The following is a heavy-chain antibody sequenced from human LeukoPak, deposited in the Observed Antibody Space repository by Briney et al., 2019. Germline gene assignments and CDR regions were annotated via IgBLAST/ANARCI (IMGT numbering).Heavy chain of an antibody. D-gene: IGHD2-21*02. CDR2: IIPIFGTA. V-gene: IGHV1-69*05. CDR1: GGTFSSYA. Sequence: ASVKVSCKASGGTFSSYAISWVRQAPGQGLEWMGGIIPIFGTANYAQKFQGRATITTDESTSTAYMELSSLRSEDTAVYYCARAFISFVVVTAFDYWGQGTLVTVSS. J-gene: IGHJ4*02. CDR3: ARAFISFVVVTAFDY.